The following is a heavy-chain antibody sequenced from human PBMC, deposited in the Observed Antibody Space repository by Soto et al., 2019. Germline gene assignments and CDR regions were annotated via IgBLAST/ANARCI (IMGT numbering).Heavy chain of an antibody. V-gene: IGHV3-53*01. CDR1: GFTVSSNY. D-gene: IGHD2-15*01. J-gene: IGHJ3*02. CDR3: ARAYCSGGTCYPDAFDI. CDR2: IYSGGGT. Sequence: GGSLRLSSAASGFTVSSNYMSWVRQTPGKGLEWVSVIYSGGGTYYADSVKGRFTIPRDNSKNTLYLQMNSLRAEDTAVYYCARAYCSGGTCYPDAFDIWGQGTMVTVSS.